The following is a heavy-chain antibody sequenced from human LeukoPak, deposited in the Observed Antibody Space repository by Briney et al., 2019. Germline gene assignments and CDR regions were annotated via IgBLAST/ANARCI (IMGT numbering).Heavy chain of an antibody. CDR2: ISYGGST. V-gene: IGHV4-39*01. D-gene: IGHD2-21*01. CDR3: ARQALWFFDH. Sequence: SETLSLTCTVSGGSISNNSNYWAWIRQPPGRGLEWIGSISYGGSTYYSPSLESRVTISVDTSKNQFSLRLSSVTAADTAVYYCARQALWFFDHWGQGTLVTVSS. CDR1: GGSISNNSNY. J-gene: IGHJ4*02.